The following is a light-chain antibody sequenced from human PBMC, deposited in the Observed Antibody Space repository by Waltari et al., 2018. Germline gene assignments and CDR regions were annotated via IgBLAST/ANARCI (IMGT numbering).Light chain of an antibody. CDR1: QSVSSY. Sequence: EIVLTPSPATLSLYPGERATRSCRASQSVSSYLAWYQQKPGQAPRLLIYDASNRATGIPARFSGSGSGTDFTLTISSLEPEDFAVYYCQQRSNWPLTFGGGTKVEIK. V-gene: IGKV3-11*01. CDR3: QQRSNWPLT. CDR2: DAS. J-gene: IGKJ4*01.